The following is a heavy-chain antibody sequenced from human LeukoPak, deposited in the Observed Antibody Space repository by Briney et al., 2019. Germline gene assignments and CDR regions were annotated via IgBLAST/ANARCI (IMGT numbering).Heavy chain of an antibody. J-gene: IGHJ4*02. D-gene: IGHD6-13*01. Sequence: PGGSLRLSCAASGFTFSSYWMHWVRQAPGKGLVWVSRINSDGSSTSCADSVKGRFTISRDNAKNTLYLQMNSLGAEDTAVYYCARELHSSPLFEAFDYWGQGTLVTVSS. CDR1: GFTFSSYW. CDR3: ARELHSSPLFEAFDY. CDR2: INSDGSST. V-gene: IGHV3-74*01.